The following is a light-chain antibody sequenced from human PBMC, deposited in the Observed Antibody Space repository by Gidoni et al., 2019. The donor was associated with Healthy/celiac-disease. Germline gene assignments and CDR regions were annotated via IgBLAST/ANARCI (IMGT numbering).Light chain of an antibody. V-gene: IGKV1-27*01. CDR3: QKYNSAPHT. CDR1: QGISNY. Sequence: DIQLTQSPSSLPASVGDRVTITCRASQGISNYLDWYKQKPGKVPKLLIYSASTVQSGVPSRCSGSGAGTDFTLTISSLQPEDVATYYCQKYNSAPHTFXPXTKVDIK. CDR2: SAS. J-gene: IGKJ3*01.